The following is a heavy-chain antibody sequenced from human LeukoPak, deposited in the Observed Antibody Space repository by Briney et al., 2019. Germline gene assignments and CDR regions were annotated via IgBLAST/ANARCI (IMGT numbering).Heavy chain of an antibody. V-gene: IGHV5-51*01. CDR2: IYPDDSDI. D-gene: IGHD3-10*01. J-gene: IGHJ4*02. CDR1: GYRFKEYW. CDR3: ARQTMGVRGGEWDY. Sequence: GESLKISCKGSGYRFKEYWIGWVRQMPGKGLEWMGIIYPDDSDIRYSPSFQGQVTTSADRSISIAYLQWSSLKASDTAMYYCARQTMGVRGGEWDYWGQGTLVTVSS.